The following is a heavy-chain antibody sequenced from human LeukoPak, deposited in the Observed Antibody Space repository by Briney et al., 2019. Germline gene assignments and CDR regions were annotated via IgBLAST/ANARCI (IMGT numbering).Heavy chain of an antibody. CDR3: AKDNDSSSS. CDR2: IRYGGSNK. Sequence: PGGSLRLSCAASGFTFSSYGMHWVRQAPGKGLEWVAFIRYGGSNKYYADSVKGRFTISRDNSKNTLYLQMNSLRAEDTAVYYWAKDNDSSSSWGQGTLVTVSS. J-gene: IGHJ5*02. V-gene: IGHV3-30*02. CDR1: GFTFSSYG. D-gene: IGHD6-6*01.